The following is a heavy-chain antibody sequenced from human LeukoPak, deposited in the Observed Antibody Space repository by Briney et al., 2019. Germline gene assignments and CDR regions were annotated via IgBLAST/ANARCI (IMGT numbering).Heavy chain of an antibody. J-gene: IGHJ4*02. Sequence: GGSLRLSCAGSGFSFSTYDMLWVRQAPGKGLEWASAIGSGGDTYYTDSVKGRFTISRGSAKNSFYLQMNSLNAGDTAVYFCARAVAGTDEIDSWGQGTLVTVSS. D-gene: IGHD6-19*01. CDR2: IGSGGDT. V-gene: IGHV3-13*01. CDR3: ARAVAGTDEIDS. CDR1: GFSFSTYD.